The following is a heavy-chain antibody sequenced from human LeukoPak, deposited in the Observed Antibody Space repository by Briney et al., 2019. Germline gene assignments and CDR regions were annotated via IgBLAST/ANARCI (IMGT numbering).Heavy chain of an antibody. D-gene: IGHD2-2*02. CDR3: AKELGHTLPFDC. J-gene: IGHJ4*02. V-gene: IGHV3-23*01. CDR2: MSGGGGYT. Sequence: GGSLRLSCAASGFTFSSYAMSWVRQAPGKGLEWVSAMSGGGGYTYYADSVKGRFTISRDSSKNTLYLQMNSLRGEDTAVYYCAKELGHTLPFDCWGQGTLVTVSS. CDR1: GFTFSSYA.